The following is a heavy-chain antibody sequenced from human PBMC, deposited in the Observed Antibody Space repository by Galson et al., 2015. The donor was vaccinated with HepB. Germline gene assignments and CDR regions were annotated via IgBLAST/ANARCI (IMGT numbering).Heavy chain of an antibody. D-gene: IGHD5-12*01. CDR3: ARTYSGYDSPDY. V-gene: IGHV1-46*01. CDR1: GYSFTNYY. Sequence: SVKVSCKASGYSFTNYYMHWVRQAPGQGLEWVGIINPSVDSTTYAQKFQGRVTMTRDTSASTIYMELSSLRSDDTAVYYCARTYSGYDSPDYWGRGTLVTVSS. J-gene: IGHJ4*02. CDR2: INPSVDST.